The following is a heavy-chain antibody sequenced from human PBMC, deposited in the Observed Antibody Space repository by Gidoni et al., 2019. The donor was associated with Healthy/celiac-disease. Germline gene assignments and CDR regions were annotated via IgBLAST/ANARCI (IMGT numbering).Heavy chain of an antibody. CDR1: GGSISSYY. Sequence: QVQLQESGPGLVKPSETLSLTCTVAGGSISSYYWSWLRQPPGKGLEWIGYIYYSGSTNYNPPLESRVTISVDTSKNQFSVKLSSVTAADTAVYYCASGSQYSSSWYFDLWGRGTLVTVSS. CDR2: IYYSGST. D-gene: IGHD6-13*01. V-gene: IGHV4-59*01. CDR3: ASGSQYSSSWYFDL. J-gene: IGHJ2*01.